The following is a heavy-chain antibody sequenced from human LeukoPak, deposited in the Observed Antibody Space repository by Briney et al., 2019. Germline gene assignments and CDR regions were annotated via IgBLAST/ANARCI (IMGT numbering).Heavy chain of an antibody. Sequence: SLRLSCAASGFTFDDYAMHWARQAPGKGLEWVSGSSCNSGSIRYADSVKGRFTISRDNAKNSLYLQMNSLRAEDTALYYCAKSSRPGELYYYYYMDVWGKGTTVTISS. CDR1: GFTFDDYA. D-gene: IGHD1-26*01. CDR2: SSCNSGSI. J-gene: IGHJ6*03. V-gene: IGHV3-9*01. CDR3: AKSSRPGELYYYYYMDV.